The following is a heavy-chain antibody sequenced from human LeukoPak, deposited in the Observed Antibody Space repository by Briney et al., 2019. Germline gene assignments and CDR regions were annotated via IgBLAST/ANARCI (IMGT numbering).Heavy chain of an antibody. CDR1: GFTVSSYG. CDR2: IWYDGSNK. V-gene: IGHV3-33*01. D-gene: IGHD5-12*01. Sequence: GWSLRLSCAASGFTVSSYGMHWVRQAPGKGLEWVAVIWYDGSNKYYADSVKGRFTISRDNSKNTLYLQMNSLRAEDTAVYYCAREMATNVLSGSLNYRGQGTLVTVSS. CDR3: AREMATNVLSGSLNY. J-gene: IGHJ4*02.